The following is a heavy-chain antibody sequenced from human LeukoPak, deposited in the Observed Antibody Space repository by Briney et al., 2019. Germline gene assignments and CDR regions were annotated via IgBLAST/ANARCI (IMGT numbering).Heavy chain of an antibody. CDR2: ISSSGSTI. J-gene: IGHJ4*02. D-gene: IGHD2-15*01. CDR3: ARVWGTVVSIRMDY. V-gene: IGHV3-11*01. Sequence: GGSLRRSCAASGFTFSDYYMSWIRQAPGKGLEWVSYISSSGSTIYYADSVKGRFTISRDNAKNSLYLQMNSLRAEDTAVYYCARVWGTVVSIRMDYWGQGTLVTVSS. CDR1: GFTFSDYY.